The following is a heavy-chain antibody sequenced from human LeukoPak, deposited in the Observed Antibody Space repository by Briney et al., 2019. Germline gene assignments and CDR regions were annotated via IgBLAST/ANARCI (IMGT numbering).Heavy chain of an antibody. CDR2: FSGSGGST. CDR1: GFTFSSYA. CDR3: ARSGYNRFDY. Sequence: GGSLRLSCAASGFTFSSYAMSWVRQTPGKGLEWVSSFSGSGGSTYYADSVKGRFTISRDNSKNTLYLQINSLRAEDTAVYYCARSGYNRFDYWGQGTLVTVSS. D-gene: IGHD5-24*01. V-gene: IGHV3-23*01. J-gene: IGHJ4*02.